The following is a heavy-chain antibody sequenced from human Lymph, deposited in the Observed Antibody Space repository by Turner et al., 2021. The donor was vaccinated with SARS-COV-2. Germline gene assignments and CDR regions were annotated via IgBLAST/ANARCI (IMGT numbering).Heavy chain of an antibody. V-gene: IGHV3-23*01. Sequence: EVQLLESGGGLVQPGGSLRLSCAASGFTFSSYAMSWVRQAPGKGLEWVEGISGSGGSTYYADSVKGRFTISRDNSKNTLYLQMNSLRAEDTAVYFCAKDASFISGYECIDYWGQGTLVTVPS. J-gene: IGHJ4*02. CDR1: GFTFSSYA. CDR3: AKDASFISGYECIDY. CDR2: ISGSGGST. D-gene: IGHD5-12*01.